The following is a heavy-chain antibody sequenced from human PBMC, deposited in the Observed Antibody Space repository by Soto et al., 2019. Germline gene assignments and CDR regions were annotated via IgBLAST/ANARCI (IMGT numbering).Heavy chain of an antibody. J-gene: IGHJ6*02. CDR1: GFTFDDYA. CDR2: ISWNSGKK. CDR3: AKGDSGSPSYGMDV. Sequence: GGSLRLSCAASGFTFDDYAMHWVRQVPGKGLEWVSGISWNSGKKGYADSVKGRFTISRDNAKNSLYLQMNSLRAEEKALYYCAKGDSGSPSYGMDVWGQGTTVTLSS. V-gene: IGHV3-9*01. D-gene: IGHD1-26*01.